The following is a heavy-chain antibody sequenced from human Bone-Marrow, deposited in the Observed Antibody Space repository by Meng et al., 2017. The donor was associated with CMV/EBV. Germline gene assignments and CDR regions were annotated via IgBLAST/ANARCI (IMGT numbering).Heavy chain of an antibody. J-gene: IGHJ6*02. CDR2: ISYDGSNK. V-gene: IGHV3-30*04. D-gene: IGHD4-17*01. CDR1: GFTFSSYA. CDR3: ARAVDYGDFVGVYYYGMDV. Sequence: GESLKISCAASGFTFSSYAVHWVRQAPGKGLEWVAVISYDGSNKYYADSVKGRFTISRDNSKNTLYLQMNSLRAEDTAVYYCARAVDYGDFVGVYYYGMDVWGQGTTVTVPS.